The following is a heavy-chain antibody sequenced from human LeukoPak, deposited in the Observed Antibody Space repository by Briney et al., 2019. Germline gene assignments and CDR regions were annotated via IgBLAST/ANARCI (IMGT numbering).Heavy chain of an antibody. J-gene: IGHJ6*02. CDR2: INPNSGGT. V-gene: IGHV1-2*04. Sequence: GASVKVSCKASGYTFTGYYMHWVRQAPGQGLEWMGWINPNSGGTNYAQKFQGWVTMTRDTSISTAYMELSRLRSDDTAVYYCARRNRKYYYDSSGYYPYYYYGMDVWGQGTTVTVSS. CDR3: ARRNRKYYYDSSGYYPYYYYGMDV. CDR1: GYTFTGYY. D-gene: IGHD3-22*01.